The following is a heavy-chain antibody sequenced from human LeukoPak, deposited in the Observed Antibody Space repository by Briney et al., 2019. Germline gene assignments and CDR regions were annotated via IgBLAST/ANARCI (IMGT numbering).Heavy chain of an antibody. V-gene: IGHV1-24*01. Sequence: ASVKVSCKVSGYTLTELSMHWVRRAPGKGLEWMGGFDPEDGETIYAQKFQSRVTMTEDTSTDTAYMELSSLRSEDTAVYYCATTGDGRGTYNNYYYGMDVWGQGTTVTVTS. CDR3: ATTGDGRGTYNNYYYGMDV. J-gene: IGHJ6*02. CDR2: FDPEDGET. D-gene: IGHD1-26*01. CDR1: GYTLTELS.